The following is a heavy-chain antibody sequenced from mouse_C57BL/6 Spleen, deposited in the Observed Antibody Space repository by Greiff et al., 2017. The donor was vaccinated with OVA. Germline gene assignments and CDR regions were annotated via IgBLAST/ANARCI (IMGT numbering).Heavy chain of an antibody. CDR2: IDPSDSYT. V-gene: IGHV1-50*01. CDR1: GYTFTSYW. J-gene: IGHJ3*01. D-gene: IGHD1-1*01. CDR3: ARIWGSSAWFAY. Sequence: VQLQQPGAELVKPGASVKLSCKASGYTFTSYWMQWVKQRPGQGLEWIGEIDPSDSYTNYNQKLQGKATLTVDTSSSTAYMQLSSLTSEDSAVYYCARIWGSSAWFAYWGQGTLVTVSA.